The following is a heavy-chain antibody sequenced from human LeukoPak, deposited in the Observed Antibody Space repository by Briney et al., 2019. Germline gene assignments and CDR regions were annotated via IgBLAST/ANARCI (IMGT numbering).Heavy chain of an antibody. CDR1: GFTFSDYY. V-gene: IGHV3-11*01. CDR2: ISSSGSTI. CDR3: ARVFVTYYYDSTYYFDY. J-gene: IGHJ4*02. D-gene: IGHD3-22*01. Sequence: GGSLRLSCAASGFTFSDYYMSWIRQAPGKGLEWVSYISSSGSTIYYADSVKGRFTISRDNAKNSLYLQMNSLRAEDTAVYYCARVFVTYYYDSTYYFDYWGQGNLVTVSS.